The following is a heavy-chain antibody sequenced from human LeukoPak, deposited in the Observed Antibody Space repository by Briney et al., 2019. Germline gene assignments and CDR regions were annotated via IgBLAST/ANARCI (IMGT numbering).Heavy chain of an antibody. J-gene: IGHJ6*03. V-gene: IGHV3-21*01. D-gene: IGHD6-19*01. Sequence: GGSLRLSCAASGFTFSSYSMNWVRQAPGKGLEWVSSISSSSSYIYYADSVKGRFTISRDNAKNSLYLQMNSLRVEDTAVYYCATTLSGWSPPQTSYYSYYMDVWGKGTMVTISS. CDR3: ATTLSGWSPPQTSYYSYYMDV. CDR1: GFTFSSYS. CDR2: ISSSSSYI.